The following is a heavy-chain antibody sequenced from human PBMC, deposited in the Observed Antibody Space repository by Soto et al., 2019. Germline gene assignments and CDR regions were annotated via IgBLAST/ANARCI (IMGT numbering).Heavy chain of an antibody. Sequence: SGPKLENHTQTLTQTFTFSWFSLSNSGVGVGWIRQPPGKALEWLALIYWDDDKRYSPSLKSRLTITKDTSKNQVVLTMTNMDPVDTATYYCAHRLWSSSWDDRFDPWGQGTLVPGFS. CDR3: AHRLWSSSWDDRFDP. CDR2: IYWDDDK. J-gene: IGHJ5*02. D-gene: IGHD6-13*01. V-gene: IGHV2-5*02. CDR1: WFSLSNSGVG.